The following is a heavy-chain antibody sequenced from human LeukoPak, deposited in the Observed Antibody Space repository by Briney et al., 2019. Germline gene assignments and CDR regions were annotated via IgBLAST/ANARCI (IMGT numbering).Heavy chain of an antibody. CDR1: GFTVSSNY. Sequence: GGSLRLSCAASGFTVSSNYMSWVRQAPGKGLEWVSVIYSGGSTYYADSVKGRFTVSRDNSKNTLYLQMNSLRAEDTAVYYCARVPAADYFDYWGQGTLVTVSS. CDR2: IYSGGST. D-gene: IGHD6-25*01. CDR3: ARVPAADYFDY. J-gene: IGHJ4*02. V-gene: IGHV3-53*01.